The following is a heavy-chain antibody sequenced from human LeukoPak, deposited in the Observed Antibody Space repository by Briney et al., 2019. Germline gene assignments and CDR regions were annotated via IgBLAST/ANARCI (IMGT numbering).Heavy chain of an antibody. V-gene: IGHV3-23*01. CDR1: GFTFSSYA. J-gene: IGHJ3*02. CDR2: ISGSGGST. CDR3: ARERRYCSGGSCSSRAFDI. Sequence: GGSLRLSCAASGFTFSSYAMSWVRQAPGKGLEWVSAISGSGGSTYYADSVKGRFTISRDNSKNTLYLQMNSLRAEDTAVYYCARERRYCSGGSCSSRAFDIWGQGTMVTVSS. D-gene: IGHD2-15*01.